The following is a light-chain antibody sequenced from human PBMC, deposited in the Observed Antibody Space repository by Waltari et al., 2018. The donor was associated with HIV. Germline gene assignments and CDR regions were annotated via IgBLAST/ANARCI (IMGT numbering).Light chain of an antibody. CDR1: QSVSSN. CDR3: QQYRGT. J-gene: IGKJ1*01. CDR2: GAS. V-gene: IGKV3-15*01. Sequence: EIVMTQSPATLSVSLGERATLSCRASQSVSSNLAWFQQKPGQAPRLLIYGASTRATGVPARFSGSGSVTEFTLTISSLQSEDFAVYYCQQYRGTFGQGTKVEIK.